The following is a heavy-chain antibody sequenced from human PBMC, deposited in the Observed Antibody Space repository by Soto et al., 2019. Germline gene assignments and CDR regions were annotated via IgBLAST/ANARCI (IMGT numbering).Heavy chain of an antibody. CDR1: GGSFSGYY. Sequence: SETLSLTCAVYGGSFSGYYWSWIRQPPGKGLEWIGEINHSGSTNYNPSLKSRVTISVDTSKNQFSLKLSSVTAADTAVYYCARGAAAGTRRSNYYYYGMDVWGQGTTVTVSS. D-gene: IGHD6-13*01. CDR2: INHSGST. CDR3: ARGAAAGTRRSNYYYYGMDV. V-gene: IGHV4-34*01. J-gene: IGHJ6*02.